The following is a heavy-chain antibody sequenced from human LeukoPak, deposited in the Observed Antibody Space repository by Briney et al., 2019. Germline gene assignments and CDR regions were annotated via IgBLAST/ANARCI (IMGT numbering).Heavy chain of an antibody. CDR3: ASPYNSRWYELCY. D-gene: IGHD6-13*01. CDR1: GFTFSFYW. V-gene: IGHV3-7*01. CDR2: IKGDGSEK. J-gene: IGHJ4*02. Sequence: GGSLRLSCAASGFTFSFYWMTWVRQAPGKGLEWVGNIKGDGSEKYYVDSVKGRFTISRDNSKNTLYLQMNSLRAEDTAVYYCASPYNSRWYELCYWGQGTLVTVSS.